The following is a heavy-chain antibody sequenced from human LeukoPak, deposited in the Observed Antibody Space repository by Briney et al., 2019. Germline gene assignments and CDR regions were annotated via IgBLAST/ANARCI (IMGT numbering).Heavy chain of an antibody. D-gene: IGHD4-17*01. CDR3: ARGDGDYGSFDY. CDR1: GGSISSGDYY. V-gene: IGHV4-30-4*01. CDR2: IYYSGST. Sequence: SQTLSLTCTVSGGSISSGDYYWSWIRQPPGKGLEWIGYIYYSGSTYYNPSLKSRVTISVDTSKNQFSLKLSSVTAADTAVYYCARGDGDYGSFDYWGQGTLVTVSS. J-gene: IGHJ4*02.